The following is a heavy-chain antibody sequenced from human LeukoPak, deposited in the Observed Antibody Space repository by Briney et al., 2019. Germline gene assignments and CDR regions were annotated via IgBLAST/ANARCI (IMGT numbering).Heavy chain of an antibody. D-gene: IGHD3-10*01. CDR1: GYTFTGYY. Sequence: SVKVSCKASGYTFTGYYMHWVRQAPGQGLEWMGRIIPIFGTANYAQKFQGRVTITTDESTSTAYMELSSLRSEDTAVYYCARGSIELLWFGELLPHYFDYWGQGTLVTVSS. V-gene: IGHV1-69*05. CDR2: IIPIFGTA. J-gene: IGHJ4*02. CDR3: ARGSIELLWFGELLPHYFDY.